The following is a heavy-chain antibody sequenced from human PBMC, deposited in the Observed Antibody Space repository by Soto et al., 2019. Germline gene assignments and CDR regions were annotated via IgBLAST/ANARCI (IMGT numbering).Heavy chain of an antibody. CDR3: AKVKEGASDY. D-gene: IGHD1-26*01. CDR1: GLSFSSYG. Sequence: PGGSLRLSCADSGLSFSSYGMHWVRQAPGEGLEWVAAISYDGSNKNYLASVEGRFTISRDNSKNTLYLQMNSLRAEDTAVYYCAKVKEGASDYWGQGTLVTVSS. J-gene: IGHJ4*02. V-gene: IGHV3-30*18. CDR2: ISYDGSNK.